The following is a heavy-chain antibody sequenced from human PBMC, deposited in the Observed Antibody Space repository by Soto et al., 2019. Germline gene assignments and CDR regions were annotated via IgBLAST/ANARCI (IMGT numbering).Heavy chain of an antibody. Sequence: QVQLQESGPGLVKPSETLSLTCTVSGGSISSYYWSWIRQPPGKGLEWIGYIYYSGSTNYNPSLKRRVTISVDTSKNQFSMKLSSVTAADTAVYYCARGGQLWPDFDYWGRGTLVTVSS. D-gene: IGHD5-18*01. CDR2: IYYSGST. CDR1: GGSISSYY. V-gene: IGHV4-59*08. CDR3: ARGGQLWPDFDY. J-gene: IGHJ4*02.